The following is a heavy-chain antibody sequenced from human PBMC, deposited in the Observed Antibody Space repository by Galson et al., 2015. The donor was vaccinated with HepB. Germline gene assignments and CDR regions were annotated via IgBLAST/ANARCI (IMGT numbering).Heavy chain of an antibody. V-gene: IGHV3-23*01. J-gene: IGHJ4*02. Sequence: SLRLSCAASGFTLNNYAMSWVRQAPGKGLEWVSSINGHDGATYYADSVKGRFTISRDNSKNTLYLQVNSLRVEDTATYYCARVEGSNWYEPTGYWGQGILVTVSS. CDR3: ARVEGSNWYEPTGY. CDR1: GFTLNNYA. D-gene: IGHD6-13*01. CDR2: INGHDGAT.